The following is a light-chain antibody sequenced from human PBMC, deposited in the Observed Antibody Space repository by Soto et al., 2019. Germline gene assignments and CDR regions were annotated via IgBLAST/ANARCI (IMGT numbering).Light chain of an antibody. CDR2: GAS. V-gene: IGKV3-15*01. Sequence: EIVMTQSPATLSVSPGERATLSCRASQSVSSNLAWYQKKPGQAPRLLIYGASTRATGIPTRFSGSGSGTEFTLTISSLQSEDFAVYYCQQYNNWWTFGQGTRVKIK. CDR1: QSVSSN. CDR3: QQYNNWWT. J-gene: IGKJ1*01.